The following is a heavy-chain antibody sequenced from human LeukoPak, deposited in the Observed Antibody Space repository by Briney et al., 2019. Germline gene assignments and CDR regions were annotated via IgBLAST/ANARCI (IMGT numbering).Heavy chain of an antibody. CDR1: GVSFSGYY. J-gene: IGHJ4*02. V-gene: IGHV4-34*01. Sequence: SETLSLTCAVYGVSFSGYYWSWIRQPPGKGLEWIGEINHSGSTNYNPSLKSRVTISVDTSKNQFSLKLSSVTAADTAVYYCARHRAVRGGNFDYWGQGTLVTVSS. CDR2: INHSGST. D-gene: IGHD3-10*01. CDR3: ARHRAVRGGNFDY.